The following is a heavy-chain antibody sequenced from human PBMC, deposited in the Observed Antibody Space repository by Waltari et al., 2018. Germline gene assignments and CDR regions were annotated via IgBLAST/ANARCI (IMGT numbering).Heavy chain of an antibody. CDR3: TKDILAGGLDY. J-gene: IGHJ4*02. CDR1: GVTSMDYA. D-gene: IGHD2-15*01. CDR2: IYWNSDRI. Sequence: EVQLVGSGGGLVQPGGSLRISGAATGVTSMDYAWHWVRQVPGKGLEWVSGIYWNSDRIDYAESVKGRFTISRDNAKNSLYLQMNSLRLEDTAFYYCTKDILAGGLDYWSQGTLVTVSS. V-gene: IGHV3-9*02.